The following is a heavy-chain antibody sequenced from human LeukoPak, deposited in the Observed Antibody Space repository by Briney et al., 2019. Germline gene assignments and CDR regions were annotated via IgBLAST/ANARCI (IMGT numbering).Heavy chain of an antibody. CDR2: IYTSGST. J-gene: IGHJ6*03. CDR1: GGSISSYY. V-gene: IGHV4-4*07. Sequence: SETLSLTCTVSGGSISSYYWSWIRQPAGKGLEWIGRIYTSGSTNYNPSLKSRVTMSVDTSKNQFSQTLSSVTAADTAVYYCARDQPDQLDCSSTSCYARANYYYMDVWGKGTTVTVSS. D-gene: IGHD2-2*01. CDR3: ARDQPDQLDCSSTSCYARANYYYMDV.